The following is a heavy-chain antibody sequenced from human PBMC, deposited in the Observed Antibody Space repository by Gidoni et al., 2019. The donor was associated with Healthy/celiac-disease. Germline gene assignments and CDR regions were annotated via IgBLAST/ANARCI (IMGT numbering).Heavy chain of an antibody. Sequence: QVQLVQSGAEVKKPGSSVKVSCTASGATFSSYAIILARQAPGQGLEWMGGIIPIFGTANYAQKFQGRVTITADESTSTAYMELSSLRSEDTAVYYCARMYYYDSSGYSFPAIPAEYFQHWGQGTLVTVSS. CDR3: ARMYYYDSSGYSFPAIPAEYFQH. V-gene: IGHV1-69*01. D-gene: IGHD3-22*01. CDR2: IIPIFGTA. CDR1: GATFSSYA. J-gene: IGHJ1*01.